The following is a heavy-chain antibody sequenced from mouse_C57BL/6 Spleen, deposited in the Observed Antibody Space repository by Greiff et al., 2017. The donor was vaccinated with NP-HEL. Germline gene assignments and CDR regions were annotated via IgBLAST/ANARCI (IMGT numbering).Heavy chain of an antibody. D-gene: IGHD2-1*01. CDR3: ACNYDYFDY. CDR2: IYPGDGDT. J-gene: IGHJ2*01. V-gene: IGHV1-82*01. Sequence: QVQLQQSGPELVKPGASVKISCKASGYAFSSSWMNWVKQRPGKGLEWIGRIYPGDGDTNYNGKFKGKATLTADKSSSTAYMQLSSLTSEDSAVYFCACNYDYFDYWGQGTTLTVSS. CDR1: GYAFSSSW.